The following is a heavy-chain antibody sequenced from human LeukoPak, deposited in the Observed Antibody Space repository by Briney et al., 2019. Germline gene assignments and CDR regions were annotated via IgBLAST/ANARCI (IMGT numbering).Heavy chain of an antibody. Sequence: SETLSLTCAVYGGSFSGYYWSWIRQPPGKGLEWIGEINHSGSTNYNPSLKSRVTISVDTSKNQFSLKLSSVTAADTAVYYCARGSGSGWYGYWGQGTLVTVSS. V-gene: IGHV4-34*01. CDR1: GGSFSGYY. D-gene: IGHD6-19*01. CDR3: ARGSGSGWYGY. J-gene: IGHJ4*02. CDR2: INHSGST.